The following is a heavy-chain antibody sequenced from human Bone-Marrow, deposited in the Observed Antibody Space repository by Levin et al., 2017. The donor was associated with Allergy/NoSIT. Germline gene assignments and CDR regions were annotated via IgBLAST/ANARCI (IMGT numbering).Heavy chain of an antibody. D-gene: IGHD7-27*01. Sequence: PSETLSLTCTVSGASITSYYWSWIRQPPGKGLEWIGSFYYIGSTNYNPSLKSRATISLDTSRKQFSLKLSSVTAADTATYYCASYTGAYRGAFDIWGQGTLVTVSS. V-gene: IGHV4-59*01. CDR1: GASITSYY. J-gene: IGHJ3*02. CDR3: ASYTGAYRGAFDI. CDR2: FYYIGST.